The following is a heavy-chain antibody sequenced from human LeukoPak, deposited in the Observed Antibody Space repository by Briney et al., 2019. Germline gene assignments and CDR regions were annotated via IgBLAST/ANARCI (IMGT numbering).Heavy chain of an antibody. Sequence: ASVKVSCKASGYTFTSYDINWVRQATGQGLEWMGWMNPNSGNTGYAQKFQGRVTMPRNTSISTAYMELRSLRSDDTAVYYCAREGYYDSSGYYPIDYWGQGTLVTVSS. CDR3: AREGYYDSSGYYPIDY. J-gene: IGHJ4*02. CDR2: MNPNSGNT. D-gene: IGHD3-22*01. V-gene: IGHV1-8*02. CDR1: GYTFTSYD.